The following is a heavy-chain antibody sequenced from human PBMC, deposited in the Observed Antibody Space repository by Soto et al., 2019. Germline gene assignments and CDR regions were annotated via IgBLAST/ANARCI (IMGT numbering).Heavy chain of an antibody. D-gene: IGHD6-19*01. CDR1: GGSISSGGYY. CDR2: IYYSGST. J-gene: IGHJ6*02. V-gene: IGHV4-31*03. Sequence: TLSLTCTVSGGSISSGGYYWSWIRQHPGKGLEWIGYIYYSGSTYYNPSLKSRVTISVDTSKNQFSLKLSSVTAADTAVYYCARFPLRGIAVAGSSYYYYGMDVWGQGTTVTVSS. CDR3: ARFPLRGIAVAGSSYYYYGMDV.